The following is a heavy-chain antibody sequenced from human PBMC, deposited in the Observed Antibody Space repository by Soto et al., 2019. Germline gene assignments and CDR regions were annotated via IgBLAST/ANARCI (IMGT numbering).Heavy chain of an antibody. CDR1: GFTFNNYD. Sequence: QVQLVESGGGVVQPGRSLRLSCAVSGFTFNNYDMHWVRQAPGKGLEWVAVISYDGNNKYYADSVKDRFTISRDFSKNTLSLQMNSLRAEDTAVYYCAKGFTSSSGVDYWGQGTLVTVSS. D-gene: IGHD6-6*01. J-gene: IGHJ4*02. CDR2: ISYDGNNK. CDR3: AKGFTSSSGVDY. V-gene: IGHV3-30*18.